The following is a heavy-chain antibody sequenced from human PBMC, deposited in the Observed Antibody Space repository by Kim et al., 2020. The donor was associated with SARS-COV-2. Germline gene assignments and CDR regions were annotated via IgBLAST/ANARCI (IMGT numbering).Heavy chain of an antibody. CDR3: ARGASADPFDF. CDR1: GFNFDNYG. J-gene: IGHJ3*01. V-gene: IGHV3-21*06. CDR2: ISSMISYT. D-gene: IGHD6-25*01. Sequence: GGSLRLSCAASGFNFDNYGMNWVRQAPGKGLEWVSSISSMISYTYYADSVKGRFTISRYNAKNSLYLQLDGLTAEDTAVYYCARGASADPFDFWGQGTMVTVSS.